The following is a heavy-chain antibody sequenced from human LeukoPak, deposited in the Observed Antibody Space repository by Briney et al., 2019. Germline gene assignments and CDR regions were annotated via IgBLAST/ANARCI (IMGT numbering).Heavy chain of an antibody. Sequence: SVTVSCTASGGTFSSYAISWVRQAPGQGLERMGGIIPIFGTANYAQKFQGRVTITADESTSTAYMELSSLRSEDTAVYYCARLYYYDSSGYLSYDFDYWGQGTLVTVSS. J-gene: IGHJ4*02. CDR1: GGTFSSYA. D-gene: IGHD3-22*01. CDR3: ARLYYYDSSGYLSYDFDY. V-gene: IGHV1-69*13. CDR2: IIPIFGTA.